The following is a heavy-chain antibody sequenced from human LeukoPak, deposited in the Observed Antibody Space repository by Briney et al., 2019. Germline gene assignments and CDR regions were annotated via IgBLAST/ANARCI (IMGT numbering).Heavy chain of an antibody. CDR1: GDSVSSNSAA. V-gene: IGHV6-1*01. D-gene: IGHD5-12*01. Sequence: SQTLSLTCAISGDSVSSNSAAWNWIRQSPSRGLEWLGRAYYRSKWYNDYAVSVKSRITIDPDTSKNQFSLQLNSVTPEDTAVYYCARVGGYSGYNNWFDPWGQGTLVTVSS. CDR3: ARVGGYSGYNNWFDP. J-gene: IGHJ5*02. CDR2: AYYRSKWYN.